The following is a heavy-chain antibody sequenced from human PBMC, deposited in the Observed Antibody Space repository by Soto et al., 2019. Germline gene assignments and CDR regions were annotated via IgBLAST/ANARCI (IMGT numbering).Heavy chain of an antibody. CDR2: ISWNSGSI. Sequence: LRLSCAASGFTFDDYAMHWVRQAPGKGLEWVSGISWNSGSIGYADSVKGRFTISRDNAKNSLYLQMNSLRAEDTALYYCAKDAYQDDSSGYYPLMGYWGQGTLVTVSS. CDR3: AKDAYQDDSSGYYPLMGY. V-gene: IGHV3-9*01. D-gene: IGHD3-22*01. J-gene: IGHJ4*02. CDR1: GFTFDDYA.